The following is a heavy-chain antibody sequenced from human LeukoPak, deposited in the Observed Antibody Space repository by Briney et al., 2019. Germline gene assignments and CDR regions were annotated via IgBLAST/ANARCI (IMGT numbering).Heavy chain of an antibody. Sequence: PWASVKVSCKASGGTFSSYAISWVRQAPGQGLEWMGGIIPIFGTANYAQKFQGRVTITADESTSTAYMELSSLRSEDTAVYYCASGGSSWYDEPHWFDPWGQGTLVTVSS. D-gene: IGHD6-13*01. CDR2: IIPIFGTA. CDR1: GGTFSSYA. J-gene: IGHJ5*02. V-gene: IGHV1-69*01. CDR3: ASGGSSWYDEPHWFDP.